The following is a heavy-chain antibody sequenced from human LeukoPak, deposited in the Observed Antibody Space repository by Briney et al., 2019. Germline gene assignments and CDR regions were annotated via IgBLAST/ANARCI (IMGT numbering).Heavy chain of an antibody. CDR3: AGDYGDLLTGIRFDT. CDR1: GGSISSGDYY. CDR2: IYYSGST. J-gene: IGHJ5*02. Sequence: SETLSLTCTVSGGSISSGDYYWSWLRQPPGKGLEWIGYIYYSGSTYYNPSLKGRVTISIQTSKNQFSLKLTSVTAADTAVYYCAGDYGDLLTGIRFDTWGQGTLVTVSS. V-gene: IGHV4-30-4*01. D-gene: IGHD4-17*01.